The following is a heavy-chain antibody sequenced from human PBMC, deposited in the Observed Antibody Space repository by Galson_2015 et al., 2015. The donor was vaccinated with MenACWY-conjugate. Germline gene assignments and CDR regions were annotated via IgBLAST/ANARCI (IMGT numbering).Heavy chain of an antibody. CDR1: GYSFTTYW. D-gene: IGHD1-26*01. CDR3: ARHPPGGRGMDV. J-gene: IGHJ6*02. CDR2: ISPGDSNT. Sequence: QSGAEVKKPGESLQISCKTTGYSFTTYWIAWVRQMPGTGLEWMGLISPGDSNTRYSPSFQGQVTISADKSISTAYLQWSSLKVSDTAMYYCARHPPGGRGMDVWGQGTTVTVSS. V-gene: IGHV5-51*01.